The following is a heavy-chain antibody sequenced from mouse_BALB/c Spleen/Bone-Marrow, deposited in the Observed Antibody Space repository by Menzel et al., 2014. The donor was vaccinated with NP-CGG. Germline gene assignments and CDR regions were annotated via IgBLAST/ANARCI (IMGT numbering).Heavy chain of an antibody. V-gene: IGHV1-67*01. CDR1: GYTFTDYA. J-gene: IGHJ2*01. D-gene: IGHD1-1*01. Sequence: QVQLQQSGPELVRPGVSVKISCKGSGYTFTDYAIHWVRQRHAKSLEWIGVISTYSGNTNYNQKFKGKATMTVDKSSSTAYMELTRLTSEDSAIYYCARGYYGSSCLFDYWGQGTPLTVSS. CDR3: ARGYYGSSCLFDY. CDR2: ISTYSGNT.